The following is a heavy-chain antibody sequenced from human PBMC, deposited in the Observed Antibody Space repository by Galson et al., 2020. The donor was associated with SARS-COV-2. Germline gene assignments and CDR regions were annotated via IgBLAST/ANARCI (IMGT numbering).Heavy chain of an antibody. Sequence: GESLKISCAASGFTFSDYYMSWIRQAPGKGLEWVSYISSSSSYTNYADSVKGRFTISRDNAKNTLYLQMNSLRAEDTAVYYCAKDLDGSGSYTDAFDIWGQGTMVTVSS. V-gene: IGHV3-11*05. D-gene: IGHD3-10*01. J-gene: IGHJ3*02. CDR2: ISSSSSYT. CDR1: GFTFSDYY. CDR3: AKDLDGSGSYTDAFDI.